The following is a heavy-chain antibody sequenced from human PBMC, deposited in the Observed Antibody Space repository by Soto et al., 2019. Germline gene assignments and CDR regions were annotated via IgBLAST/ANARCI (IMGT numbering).Heavy chain of an antibody. J-gene: IGHJ4*02. D-gene: IGHD3-16*01. V-gene: IGHV3-23*01. CDR2: IRGSNEKT. CDR1: GFIFSDYA. CDR3: AKDWAHFDF. Sequence: MQLLESGGNLVQPGGSLRLSCAASGFIFSDYAMSWVRQAPGKGLEWVSLIRGSNEKTYYADSLRGRFTITRDNSRSTLYLQMNSVRDEDTATYYCAKDWAHFDFWGQGTLVTVSS.